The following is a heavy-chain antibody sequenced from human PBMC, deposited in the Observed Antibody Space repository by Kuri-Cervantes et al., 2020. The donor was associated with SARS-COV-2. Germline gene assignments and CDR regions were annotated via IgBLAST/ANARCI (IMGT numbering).Heavy chain of an antibody. CDR3: ASEWELRY. Sequence: SGSLCLSCTVSGGSISSGDYYWSWIRQPPGKGLVWVGYIYYSGSTYYNPSRKSRVTIAVDTSKNQFSLKLSSVTAADTAVYYCASEWELRYWGQGTLVTVSS. D-gene: IGHD1-26*01. J-gene: IGHJ4*02. V-gene: IGHV4-30-4*08. CDR2: IYYSGST. CDR1: GGSISSGDYY.